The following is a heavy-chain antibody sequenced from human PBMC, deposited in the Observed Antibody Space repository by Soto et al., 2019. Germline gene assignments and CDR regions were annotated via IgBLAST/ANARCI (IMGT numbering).Heavy chain of an antibody. D-gene: IGHD2-15*01. CDR2: IDYNGVT. CDR3: GKVLVGATGHTDSDS. Sequence: ETLSLTCAVSGGSIYRSGYYWGWIRQPPGRGLEWIGNIDYNGVTYSNPSLKSRVTISRDTSKNQFSLKLTSVTAADTALYYCGKVLVGATGHTDSDSWGPGTLVTVSS. J-gene: IGHJ4*02. CDR1: GGSIYRSGYY. V-gene: IGHV4-39*01.